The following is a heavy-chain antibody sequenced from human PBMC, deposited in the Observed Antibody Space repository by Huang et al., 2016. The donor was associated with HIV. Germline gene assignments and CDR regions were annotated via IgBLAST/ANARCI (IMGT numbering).Heavy chain of an antibody. J-gene: IGHJ4*02. CDR2: ISDEGSNK. Sequence: VQLVESGRGVVQPGRSLRLACAASGFSFSTYGLHWVRQGPGKGLEWVAVISDEGSNKYYAHSVKGRFTISRDTSENKVYLQMNSLRHEDTAVYYCAKDGADEEWDIDYWGQGTLVTVSS. D-gene: IGHD1-26*01. CDR1: GFSFSTYG. V-gene: IGHV3-30*18. CDR3: AKDGADEEWDIDY.